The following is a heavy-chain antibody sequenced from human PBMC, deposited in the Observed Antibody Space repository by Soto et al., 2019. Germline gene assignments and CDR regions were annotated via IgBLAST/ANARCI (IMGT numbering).Heavy chain of an antibody. J-gene: IGHJ4*02. CDR3: ASSARRAHWSGGSCYQLPAYYFDY. CDR2: INHSGST. D-gene: IGHD2-15*01. Sequence: PSETLSLTCAVYGGAFSGYYWSWIRQPPGKGLEWIGEINHSGSTNYNPSLKSRVTISVDTSKNQFSLKLSSVTAADTAVYYCASSARRAHWSGGSCYQLPAYYFDYWGQGTLVTLSS. CDR1: GGAFSGYY. V-gene: IGHV4-34*01.